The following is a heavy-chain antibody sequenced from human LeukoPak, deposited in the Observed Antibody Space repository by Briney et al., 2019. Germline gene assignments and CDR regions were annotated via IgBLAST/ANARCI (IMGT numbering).Heavy chain of an antibody. CDR2: FNPSGGST. V-gene: IGHV1-46*01. J-gene: IGHJ4*02. D-gene: IGHD2-2*01. CDR1: GYTFTSYY. Sequence: ASVKVSCKASGYTFTSYYMHWVRQAPGQGLEWMGIFNPSGGSTSYAQKFQGRVTMTRDTSTSTVYMELSSLRSEDTAVYYCARPSRGYCSSTSCFRLDDWGQGTLVTVSS. CDR3: ARPSRGYCSSTSCFRLDD.